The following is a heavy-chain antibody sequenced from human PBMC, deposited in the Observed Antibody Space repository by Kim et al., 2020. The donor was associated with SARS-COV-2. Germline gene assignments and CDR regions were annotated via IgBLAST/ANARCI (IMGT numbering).Heavy chain of an antibody. D-gene: IGHD3-22*01. CDR3: AKVVVMDGYNYYYYYGMDV. J-gene: IGHJ6*02. Sequence: GRFTNSRDNSKNTLYLQMNSLRDEDTALYYCAKVVVMDGYNYYYYYGMDVWGQGTAVTVSS. V-gene: IGHV3-23*01.